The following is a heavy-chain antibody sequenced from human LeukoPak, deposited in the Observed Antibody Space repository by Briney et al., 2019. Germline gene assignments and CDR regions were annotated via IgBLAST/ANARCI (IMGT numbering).Heavy chain of an antibody. Sequence: GESLKISCKASGYDFANTWIGWVRQMPGKGLEWMGIIYPADSDTRYSPSFQGQVTILADRSISTAYLQWSNLKASDTAVCYCARRNYDVLTGSLPFDYWGQGALVAVSS. CDR2: IYPADSDT. CDR3: ARRNYDVLTGSLPFDY. J-gene: IGHJ4*02. CDR1: GYDFANTW. V-gene: IGHV5-51*01. D-gene: IGHD3-9*01.